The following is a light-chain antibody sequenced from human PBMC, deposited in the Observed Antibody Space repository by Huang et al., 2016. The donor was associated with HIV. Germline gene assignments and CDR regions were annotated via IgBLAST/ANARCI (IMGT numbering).Light chain of an antibody. CDR2: DAS. CDR3: QQRSNWPPLT. V-gene: IGKV3-11*01. CDR1: QSVSTN. J-gene: IGKJ4*01. Sequence: EIVLTQSPVTLSLSPGDRATLSCRASQSVSTNLAWYQQKPGQAPRLLIYDASSRASGIRARFSGRGSGTDFTLTISSLEPEDFAIYYCQQRSNWPPLTFGGGTKVEMK.